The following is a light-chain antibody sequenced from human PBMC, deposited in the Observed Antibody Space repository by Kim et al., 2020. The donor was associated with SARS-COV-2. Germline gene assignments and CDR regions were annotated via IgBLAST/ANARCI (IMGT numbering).Light chain of an antibody. V-gene: IGLV3-1*01. CDR1: KLGDKY. CDR2: QDT. CDR3: QTWDSTTVV. Sequence: SYELTQPPSVSVSPGQTASITCPGDKLGDKYACWYQQKPGQSPVLVIYQDTKRPSGIPERFSGSKSGNTATLTISGTQAMDEADYYCQTWDSTTVVFGGG. J-gene: IGLJ2*01.